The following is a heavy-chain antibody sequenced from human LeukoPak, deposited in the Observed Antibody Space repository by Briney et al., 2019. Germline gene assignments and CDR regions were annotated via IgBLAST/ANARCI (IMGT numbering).Heavy chain of an antibody. CDR1: GGSISSYY. CDR3: ASYPGGY. CDR2: IYYTGST. Sequence: SETLSLTCTVSGGSISSYYWSWIRQPPGKGLEWIGYIYYTGSTDYNPSLKSRVTMSLDRSKNQFFLKLNSVTAADTAVYYCASYPGGYWGQGTLVTVSS. V-gene: IGHV4-59*08. J-gene: IGHJ4*02.